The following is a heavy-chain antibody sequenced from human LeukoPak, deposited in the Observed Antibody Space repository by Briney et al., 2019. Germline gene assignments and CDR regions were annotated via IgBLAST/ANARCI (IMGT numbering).Heavy chain of an antibody. CDR3: ARSVGYCSGGSCYSFGL. J-gene: IGHJ4*02. V-gene: IGHV1-46*01. D-gene: IGHD2-15*01. CDR2: INPSGGNT. CDR1: GYTFTIYY. Sequence: ASVKVSCKASGYTFTIYYMHWVRQAPGQGLEWMGIINPSGGNTNYAQKFQGRVTMTRDTSTSTVYMELSSLRSEDTAVYHCARSVGYCSGGSCYSFGLWGQGTLVTVSS.